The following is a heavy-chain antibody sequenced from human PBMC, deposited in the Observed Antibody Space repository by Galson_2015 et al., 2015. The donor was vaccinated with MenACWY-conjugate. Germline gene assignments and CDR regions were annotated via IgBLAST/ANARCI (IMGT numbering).Heavy chain of an antibody. D-gene: IGHD3-22*01. CDR1: GFTFSSYG. J-gene: IGHJ4*02. Sequence: SLRLSCAASGFTFSSYGMHWVRQAPGKGLEWVAFIRYDGSNKYYADSVKGRFTISRDNSKNTLYLQMNSLRAEDTAVYYCANRENSLDSSDDYWGQGTLVTVSS. CDR2: IRYDGSNK. V-gene: IGHV3-30*02. CDR3: ANRENSLDSSDDY.